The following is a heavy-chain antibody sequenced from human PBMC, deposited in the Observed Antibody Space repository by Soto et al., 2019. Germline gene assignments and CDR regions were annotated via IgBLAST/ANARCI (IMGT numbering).Heavy chain of an antibody. V-gene: IGHV4-30-4*01. CDR2: IYYSGST. D-gene: IGHD4-17*01. CDR1: GGSISSGDYY. CDR3: ARVWCDYPEWYFDY. J-gene: IGHJ4*02. Sequence: QVQLQESGPGLVKPSQTLSLTCTVSGGSISSGDYYWSWIRQPPGKGLEWIGYIYYSGSTYYNPSLKSRFTISVDTSNNQFSLKLSSVTAADTAVYYCARVWCDYPEWYFDYWGQGTLVTVSS.